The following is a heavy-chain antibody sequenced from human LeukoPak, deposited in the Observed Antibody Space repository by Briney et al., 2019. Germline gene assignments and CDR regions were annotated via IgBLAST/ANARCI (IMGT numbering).Heavy chain of an antibody. CDR1: GFTVSSNE. V-gene: IGHV3-38-3*01. D-gene: IGHD2-2*01. J-gene: IGHJ4*02. CDR3: CYEVDY. Sequence: GGSLRLSCAASGFTVSSNEMSWVRQAPGKGLEWVPSISGGSTYYADSRKGRFTISRDNSKNTLHLQMNSLRAEDTLPDTSCYEVDYWGQGTLVTVSS. CDR2: ISGGST.